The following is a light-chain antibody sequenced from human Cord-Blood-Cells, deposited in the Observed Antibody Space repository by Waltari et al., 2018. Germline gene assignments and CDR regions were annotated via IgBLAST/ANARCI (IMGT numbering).Light chain of an antibody. CDR3: QSADSSGTYVV. CDR1: ALPKQV. V-gene: IGLV3-25*02. J-gene: IGLJ2*01. CDR2: KDS. Sequence: SYELTQPPSVSVSPGQTARITCSGDALPKQVAYWYQQKPGQAPVLVIDKDSERPSGIPERFSGSSSGTTVTLTISGVQAEDEADYYCQSADSSGTYVVFGGGTKLTVL.